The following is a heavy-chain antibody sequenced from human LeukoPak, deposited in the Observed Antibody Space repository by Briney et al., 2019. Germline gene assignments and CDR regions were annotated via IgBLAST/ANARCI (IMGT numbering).Heavy chain of an antibody. Sequence: GRSLRLSCAASGFTFSSYAMHWVRQAPGKGLEWVAVISYDGSNKYYADCVKGRFTISRNNSKNTLYLQMNSLRAEDTAVYYCAGELTTTDAFDIWGQGTMVTVSS. V-gene: IGHV3-30-3*01. CDR2: ISYDGSNK. J-gene: IGHJ3*02. CDR3: AGELTTTDAFDI. CDR1: GFTFSSYA. D-gene: IGHD4-17*01.